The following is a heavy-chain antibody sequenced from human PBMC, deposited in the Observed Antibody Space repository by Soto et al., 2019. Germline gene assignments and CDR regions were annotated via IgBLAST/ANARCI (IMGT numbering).Heavy chain of an antibody. CDR3: AREDSNCYFGD. Sequence: SETLSLTCTVSRGSITSGDYYWTWTRQPPGKGLEWIGYIYNTVSTYYNPSLRSRVTISVDTSRNQFSLNLSSVAAGDTAIYYCAREDSNCYFGDWGQGTLVTVSS. J-gene: IGHJ4*02. CDR2: IYNTVST. CDR1: RGSITSGDYY. V-gene: IGHV4-30-4*01. D-gene: IGHD4-4*01.